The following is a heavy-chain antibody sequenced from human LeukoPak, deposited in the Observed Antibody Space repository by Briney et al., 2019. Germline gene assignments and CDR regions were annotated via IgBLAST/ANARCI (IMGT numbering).Heavy chain of an antibody. CDR3: AKTSAGIRGGYFDY. CDR2: INDSGGNT. Sequence: PGGSLRLSCAASGFTFSSYAMSWVRQAPGKGLEWVSLINDSGGNTYYADSVKGRFTISGDNSKNTLFLQMSSLRAGDTAVYYCAKTSAGIRGGYFDYWGQGTLVTVSS. V-gene: IGHV3-23*01. D-gene: IGHD3-10*01. J-gene: IGHJ4*02. CDR1: GFTFSSYA.